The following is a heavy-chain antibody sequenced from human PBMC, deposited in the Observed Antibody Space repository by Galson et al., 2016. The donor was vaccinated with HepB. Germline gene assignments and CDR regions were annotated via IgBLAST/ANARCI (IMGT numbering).Heavy chain of an antibody. CDR3: ARVPGGFDWPYYFDY. D-gene: IGHD3-9*01. CDR2: ISSSSSYI. J-gene: IGHJ4*02. CDR1: GFTFSSYS. Sequence: SLRLSCAASGFTFSSYSMNWVRQAPGKGLEWVSSISSSSSYIYYADSVKGRFTISRDNSKNTLYLQMGSLRAEDMAVYYCARVPGGFDWPYYFDYWGQGTLVTVSS. V-gene: IGHV3-21*01.